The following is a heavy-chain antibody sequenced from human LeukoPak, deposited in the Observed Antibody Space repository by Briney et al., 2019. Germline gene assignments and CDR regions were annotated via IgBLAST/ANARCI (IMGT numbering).Heavy chain of an antibody. V-gene: IGHV3-53*01. D-gene: IGHD2-8*01. CDR3: ASQDVLHNGAHWVHLQH. J-gene: IGHJ1*01. CDR2: IYSSAYI. Sequence: GESLRLSCAASGFIVSNNYMTWARQAPGKGLEWVSIIYSSAYIYYSDSVKGRFTISRDNSKNTLYLQMNSRRAEDTAVYYCASQDVLHNGAHWVHLQHWGQGTLVTVSS. CDR1: GFIVSNNY.